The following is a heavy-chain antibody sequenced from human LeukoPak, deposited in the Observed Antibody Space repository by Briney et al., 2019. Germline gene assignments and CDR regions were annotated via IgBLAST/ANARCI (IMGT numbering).Heavy chain of an antibody. CDR1: GYKFTIFW. CDR3: ARGNNENYYDWFDP. D-gene: IGHD3-22*01. J-gene: IGHJ5*02. CDR2: INPADSDT. V-gene: IGHV5-51*01. Sequence: PGESLKISCKGSGYKFTIFWIGWVRQMPGKGLEWVGLINPADSDTRYSPSFQGQVTISADKSVSTAYLQWSRLKASDTAMYYCARGNNENYYDWFDPWGQGTLVTVSS.